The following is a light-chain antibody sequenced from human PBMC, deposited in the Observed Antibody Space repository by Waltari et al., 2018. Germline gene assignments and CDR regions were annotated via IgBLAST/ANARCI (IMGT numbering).Light chain of an antibody. V-gene: IGKV3-11*01. Sequence: DIVLTQSPATLSLSAGERATLSCRASQRVFNYLAWYQQKPGQAPRLLIYDTSKRATGIPARFSGSGSGTDFTLTISNLEAEDFALYFCQQGSVLPLTFGGGTKVDIK. J-gene: IGKJ4*01. CDR3: QQGSVLPLT. CDR2: DTS. CDR1: QRVFNY.